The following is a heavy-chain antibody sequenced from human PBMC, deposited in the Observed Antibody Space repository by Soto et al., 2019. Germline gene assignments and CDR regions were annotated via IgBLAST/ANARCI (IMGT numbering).Heavy chain of an antibody. J-gene: IGHJ6*02. CDR3: ASSLPTYSSSWLNYYYYYYGMDV. Sequence: AASVKVSCKASGYTFTGYYMHWVRQAPGQGLEWMGWINPNSGGTNYAQKFQGRVTMTRDTSISTAYMELSRLRSDDTAVYYCASSLPTYSSSWLNYYYYYYGMDVWGQGTTVTVSS. D-gene: IGHD6-13*01. CDR1: GYTFTGYY. V-gene: IGHV1-2*02. CDR2: INPNSGGT.